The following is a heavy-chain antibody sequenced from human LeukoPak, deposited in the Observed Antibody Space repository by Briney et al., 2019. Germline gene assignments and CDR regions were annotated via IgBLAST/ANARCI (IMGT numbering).Heavy chain of an antibody. CDR3: ARDWVSGNYCMDV. Sequence: EGSLRLSCAASGFTFSTYAFNWVRQAPGKGLEWVSSISMSSTYTYYRDSVKGRFTISRDNAKNSLYLQMNSLRAEDTGVYYCARDWVSGNYCMDVWGKGTTVTVSS. CDR2: ISMSSTYT. CDR1: GFTFSTYA. J-gene: IGHJ6*03. V-gene: IGHV3-21*06. D-gene: IGHD6-13*01.